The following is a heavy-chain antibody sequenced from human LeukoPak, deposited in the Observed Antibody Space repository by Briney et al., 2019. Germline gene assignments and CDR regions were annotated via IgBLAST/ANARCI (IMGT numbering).Heavy chain of an antibody. CDR3: ARDKVVAAKASDY. CDR1: GFTFSSYS. Sequence: PGGSLRPSCAASGFTFSSYSMNWVRQAPGKGLEWVSSISSSSSYIYYADSVKGRFTISRDNAENSLYLQMNSLRAEDTAVYYCARDKVVAAKASDYWGQGTLVTVSS. CDR2: ISSSSSYI. D-gene: IGHD2-15*01. J-gene: IGHJ4*02. V-gene: IGHV3-21*01.